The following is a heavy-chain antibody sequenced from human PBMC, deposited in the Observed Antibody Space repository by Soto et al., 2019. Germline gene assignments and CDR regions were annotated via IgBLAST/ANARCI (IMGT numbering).Heavy chain of an antibody. Sequence: GASVKVSCKASGYIFTSYHMYWVRQAPGQGLEWMGLINPSGGRTTYAQKFQGRVTLTRDTSTSTVYMELSSLRSEDTAVYYCARDLHILTPYYYYYGMAVWGQGTTVTV. V-gene: IGHV1-46*01. CDR2: INPSGGRT. J-gene: IGHJ6*02. CDR3: ARDLHILTPYYYYYGMAV. CDR1: GYIFTSYH. D-gene: IGHD3-9*01.